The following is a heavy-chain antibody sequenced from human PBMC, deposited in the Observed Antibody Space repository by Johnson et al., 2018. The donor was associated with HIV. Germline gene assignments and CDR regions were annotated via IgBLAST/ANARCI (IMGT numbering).Heavy chain of an antibody. CDR1: GLTFDTYW. J-gene: IGHJ3*02. Sequence: VQLVESGGGLVQPGGSLRLSCAASGLTFDTYWMTWVRQAPGKGLEWVANIKRDGSEKYYADSVKGRFTISRDSSKNTLYLQMNSLRAEDTAVYYCAITSRTDAFDIWGQGTMVTVSS. D-gene: IGHD1-1*01. V-gene: IGHV3-7*02. CDR2: IKRDGSEK. CDR3: AITSRTDAFDI.